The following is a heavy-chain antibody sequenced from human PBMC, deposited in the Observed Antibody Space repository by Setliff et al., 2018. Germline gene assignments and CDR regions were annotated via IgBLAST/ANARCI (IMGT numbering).Heavy chain of an antibody. CDR1: GDSINPYY. Sequence: SETLSLTCSVSGDSINPYYWTWIRQPPGKGLEWIGFIYYSGATTYNPSLKSRVTISVDTSKNQFSLKLSSVTAADTAVYYCAKVPITKVYFYMDVWGKGTTVTVSS. CDR3: AKVPITKVYFYMDV. D-gene: IGHD3-10*01. CDR2: IYYSGAT. V-gene: IGHV4-59*08. J-gene: IGHJ6*03.